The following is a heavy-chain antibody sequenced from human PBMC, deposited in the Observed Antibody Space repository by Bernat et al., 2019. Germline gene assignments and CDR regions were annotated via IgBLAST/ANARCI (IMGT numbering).Heavy chain of an antibody. J-gene: IGHJ4*02. Sequence: QVLLVESGGGVIQPGRSLRLSCAASGFTFNRHGMHWVRQAPGKGLEWVTFISYDGNTIYYADSVRGRFTISRDNSKSTLYLQMNSLRAEDTAVYYCANIPHFWGQGTLVTVSS. CDR1: GFTFNRHG. V-gene: IGHV3-30*18. CDR3: ANIPHF. CDR2: ISYDGNTI. D-gene: IGHD2-21*01.